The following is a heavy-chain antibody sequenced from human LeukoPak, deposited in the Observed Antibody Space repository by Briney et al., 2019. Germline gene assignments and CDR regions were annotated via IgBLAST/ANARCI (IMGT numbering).Heavy chain of an antibody. J-gene: IGHJ4*02. CDR1: GYTFTSYG. Sequence: ASVKVSCKASGYTFTSYGISWVRQAPGQGLEWMGWISAYNGNTNYAQKLQGRVTMTTDTSTSTAYMELRSLRSDDTAVYYCARPRTSSSWYLCYFDYWGQGTLVTVSS. D-gene: IGHD6-13*01. CDR3: ARPRTSSSWYLCYFDY. CDR2: ISAYNGNT. V-gene: IGHV1-18*01.